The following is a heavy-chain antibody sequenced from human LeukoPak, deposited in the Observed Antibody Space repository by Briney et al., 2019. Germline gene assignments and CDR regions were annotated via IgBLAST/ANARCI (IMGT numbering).Heavy chain of an antibody. D-gene: IGHD4-17*01. V-gene: IGHV4-59*08. CDR3: ARSRRPRLLYGDYAWSFDL. CDR1: GGSISSYY. J-gene: IGHJ2*01. Sequence: SETLSLTCTVSGGSISSYYWSWIRQPPGKGLEWIGYIYYSGSTNYNPSLKSRVTISVDTSKNQFSLKLSSVTAADTAVYYCARSRRPRLLYGDYAWSFDLWGRGTLVTVSS. CDR2: IYYSGST.